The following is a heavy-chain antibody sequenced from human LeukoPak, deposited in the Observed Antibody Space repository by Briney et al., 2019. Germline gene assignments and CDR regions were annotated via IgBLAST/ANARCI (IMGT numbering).Heavy chain of an antibody. Sequence: GESLKISCKGSGYSFTNYWIGWVRQMSGKGLEWMGVIYPGGSDTRYRPAFQGQVNISADKSISTTYLQWRSLKASDTAMYYCARRYSGSYLVDYWGQGTLVIVSS. D-gene: IGHD1-26*01. J-gene: IGHJ4*02. CDR3: ARRYSGSYLVDY. CDR1: GYSFTNYW. CDR2: IYPGGSDT. V-gene: IGHV5-51*01.